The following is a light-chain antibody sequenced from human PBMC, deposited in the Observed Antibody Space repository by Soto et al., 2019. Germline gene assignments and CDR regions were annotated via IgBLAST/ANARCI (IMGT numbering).Light chain of an antibody. CDR1: QSISSW. CDR2: AAS. CDR3: QQTFGTPRT. J-gene: IGKJ1*01. V-gene: IGKV1-39*01. Sequence: DIQMTQSPSTLSASVGDRVTITCRASQSISSWLAWYQQKPGKAPEVLIYAASKLQSGVPLRFSGSGSGTDFTLNITRLQPEDFATYYCQQTFGTPRTFGQGTKVDI.